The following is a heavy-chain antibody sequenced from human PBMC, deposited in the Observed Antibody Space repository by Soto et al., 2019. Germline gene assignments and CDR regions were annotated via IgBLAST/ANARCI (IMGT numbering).Heavy chain of an antibody. CDR1: GGSISSGGYY. CDR2: IYYSGST. D-gene: IGHD5-12*01. V-gene: IGHV4-31*03. CDR3: ASGYSGYDSPDHLQAFDY. Sequence: QVQLQESGPGLVKPSQTLSLTCTVSGGSISSGGYYWSWIRQHPGKGLEWIGYIYYSGSTYYNPSLKSRVTMSVDTSKNQFSLKLSSVTAADTAVYYCASGYSGYDSPDHLQAFDYWGQGTLVTVSS. J-gene: IGHJ4*02.